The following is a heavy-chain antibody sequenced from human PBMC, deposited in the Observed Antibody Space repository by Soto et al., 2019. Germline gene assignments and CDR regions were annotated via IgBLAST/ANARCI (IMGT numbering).Heavy chain of an antibody. J-gene: IGHJ4*02. D-gene: IGHD6-13*01. CDR2: INPSGGST. CDR1: GYTFTSYY. Sequence: ASVKVSCKASGYTFTSYYMHWVRQASGQGLEWMGIINPSGGSTSYAQKFQGRVTMTRDTSTSTVYMELSSLRSEDTAVYYCARDPGIAAAGNGGAFFDYWGQGTLVTVSS. CDR3: ARDPGIAAAGNGGAFFDY. V-gene: IGHV1-46*01.